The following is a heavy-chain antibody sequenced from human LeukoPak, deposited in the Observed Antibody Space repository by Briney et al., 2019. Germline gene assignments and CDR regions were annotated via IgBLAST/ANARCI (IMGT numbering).Heavy chain of an antibody. D-gene: IGHD3-10*01. J-gene: IGHJ6*02. Sequence: ASVKVSCKASGYTLTSYGISWVRQAPGQGLEWMGWISAYNGNTNYAQKLQGRVTMTTDTSTSTAYMELRSLRSDDTAVYYCARDPGAWFDRVIDVWGQGTTVTVSS. CDR1: GYTLTSYG. CDR3: ARDPGAWFDRVIDV. V-gene: IGHV1-18*01. CDR2: ISAYNGNT.